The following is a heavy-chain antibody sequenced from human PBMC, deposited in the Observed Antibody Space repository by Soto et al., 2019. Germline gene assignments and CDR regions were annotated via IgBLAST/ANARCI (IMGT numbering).Heavy chain of an antibody. CDR3: ARDDNGDRNWFTP. CDR1: GASISHYY. J-gene: IGHJ5*02. Sequence: SETLSLTCTVSGASISHYYWSWIRQTPGKGLEWVGHIYYNGDTHYNPSLKSRVTMSLDTSKNQISLRLNSVTAADTAVYYCARDDNGDRNWFTPWGQGILVTVSS. CDR2: IYYNGDT. D-gene: IGHD4-17*01. V-gene: IGHV4-59*01.